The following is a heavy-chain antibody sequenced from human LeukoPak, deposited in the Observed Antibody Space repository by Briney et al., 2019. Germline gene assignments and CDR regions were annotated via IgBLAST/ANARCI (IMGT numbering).Heavy chain of an antibody. J-gene: IGHJ6*02. CDR2: IKQDGSEK. D-gene: IGHD2-2*01. Sequence: PGGSLRLSCAASGFTFSSYWMSWVRQAPGKGLEWVANIKQDGSEKYYVGSVKGRFTISRDNAKNSLYLQMNSLRAEDTAVYYCGRVWVPAAAPDVWGQGTTVTVSS. CDR3: GRVWVPAAAPDV. CDR1: GFTFSSYW. V-gene: IGHV3-7*01.